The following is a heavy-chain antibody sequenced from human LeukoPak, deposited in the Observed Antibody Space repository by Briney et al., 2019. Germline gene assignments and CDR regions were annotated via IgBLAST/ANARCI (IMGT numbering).Heavy chain of an antibody. CDR2: FYYSGST. CDR3: ARSDGYGLVGI. CDR1: GGSITSSSYY. V-gene: IGHV4-39*02. J-gene: IGHJ3*02. Sequence: PSETLSLTCTVSGGSITSSSYYWGWIRQPPGKGLQWIGSFYYSGSTYYNPSLKSRVTIYVDTSKNHFSLTLSSVTAADTAVYYCARSDGYGLVGIWGQGTMVTVSS. D-gene: IGHD3-10*01.